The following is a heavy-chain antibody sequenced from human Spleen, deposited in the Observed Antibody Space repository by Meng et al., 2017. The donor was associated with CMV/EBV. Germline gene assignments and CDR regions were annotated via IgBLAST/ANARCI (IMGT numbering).Heavy chain of an antibody. J-gene: IGHJ6*02. D-gene: IGHD6-6*01. CDR1: GFSFNSYA. Sequence: GALRLSCAASGFSFNSYAMSWVRQAPGKGLEWVSAIGSNGINTYYADSVKGRFTISRDNAKDTLYLQMNRLRAEYTALYYCAKDKRMATRPGFYGMDVWGQGTTVTVSS. CDR2: IGSNGINT. V-gene: IGHV3-23*05. CDR3: AKDKRMATRPGFYGMDV.